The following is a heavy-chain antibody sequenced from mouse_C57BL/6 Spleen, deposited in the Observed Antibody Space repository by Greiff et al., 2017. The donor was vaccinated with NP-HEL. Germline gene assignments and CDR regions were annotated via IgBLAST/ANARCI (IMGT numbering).Heavy chain of an antibody. CDR2: INPNNGGT. CDR1: GYTFTDYY. V-gene: IGHV1-26*01. Sequence: EVQLQQSGPELVKPGASVKLSCKASGYTFTDYYMNWVKQSHGKSLEWIGDINPNNGGTSYNQKFKGKATLTVDKSSSTAYMELRSLTSEDSAVYYCARHYDTWFAYWGQGTLVTGSA. D-gene: IGHD2-4*01. J-gene: IGHJ3*01. CDR3: ARHYDTWFAY.